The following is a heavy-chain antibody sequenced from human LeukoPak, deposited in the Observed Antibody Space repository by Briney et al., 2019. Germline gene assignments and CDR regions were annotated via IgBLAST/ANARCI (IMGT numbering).Heavy chain of an antibody. D-gene: IGHD3-22*01. CDR2: MNPNSGIT. V-gene: IGHV1-8*01. CDR1: GYTFTSYD. J-gene: IGHJ3*02. CDR3: ARGLRYYGDDAFDT. Sequence: GASVKVSCKASGYTFTSYDLNWVRQATGLGLEWMGWMNPNSGITGYAQKFRGRVTMTRNTSISTAYMELSSLRSEDTAVYYCARGLRYYGDDAFDTWGQGTMVTVSS.